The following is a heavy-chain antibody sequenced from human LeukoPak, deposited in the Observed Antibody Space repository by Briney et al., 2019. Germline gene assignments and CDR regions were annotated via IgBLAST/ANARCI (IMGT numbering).Heavy chain of an antibody. CDR2: ISSSGSTI. CDR1: GFTFSSYW. D-gene: IGHD3-9*01. V-gene: IGHV3-48*01. CDR3: ARDDFDWLLGL. Sequence: GGSLRLSCAASGFTFSSYWMNWVRQAPGKGLEWVSYISSSGSTIYYADSVKGRFTISRDNAKNSLYLQMNSLRAEDTAVYYCARDDFDWLLGLWGQGTLVTVSS. J-gene: IGHJ4*02.